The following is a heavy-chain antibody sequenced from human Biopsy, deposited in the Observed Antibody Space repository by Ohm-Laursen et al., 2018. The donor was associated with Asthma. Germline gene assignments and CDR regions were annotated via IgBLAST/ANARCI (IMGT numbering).Heavy chain of an antibody. CDR1: GFTFSDYY. J-gene: IGHJ4*02. CDR3: ARDSYSSGLYDDFES. Sequence: SLRLSCAAPGFTFSDYYMSWIRQAPGKGLEWISYINGQRNSIEYADSVKGRFTISRDNAKNSLYLQMNSLRAEDTAVYYCARDSYSSGLYDDFESWGQGTLVTVSS. V-gene: IGHV3-11*01. CDR2: INGQRNSI. D-gene: IGHD6-19*01.